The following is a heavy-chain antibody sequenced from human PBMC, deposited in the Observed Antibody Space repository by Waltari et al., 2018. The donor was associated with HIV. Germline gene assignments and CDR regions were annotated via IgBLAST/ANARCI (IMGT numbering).Heavy chain of an antibody. V-gene: IGHV3-30-3*01. Sequence: QEQLVESGGGVAQPGRSLRLSCSASGFIFGAYAMHWARTAPGKGLEWVGLISFDGNNSYYADSVKGRFTISRDNSKNTMSLQMNSLRSDDTALYYCARTIFGVMITSDYFYGLDVWGQGTTVTVS. CDR2: ISFDGNNS. J-gene: IGHJ6*02. CDR1: GFIFGAYA. D-gene: IGHD3-3*01. CDR3: ARTIFGVMITSDYFYGLDV.